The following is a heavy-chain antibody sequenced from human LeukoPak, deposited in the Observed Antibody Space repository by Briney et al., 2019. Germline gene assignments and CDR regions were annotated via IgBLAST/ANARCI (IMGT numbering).Heavy chain of an antibody. D-gene: IGHD5-18*01. Sequence: GGSLRLSCAASGFTVSSNYMSWVRQAPGKGLEWVSVIYSGGSTYYADSVKGRFTISRDNSKNTLYLQMNSLRAEDTAVYYCAREMWDSYGCVDCWGQGTLVTVSS. CDR2: IYSGGST. CDR1: GFTVSSNY. V-gene: IGHV3-66*01. CDR3: AREMWDSYGCVDC. J-gene: IGHJ4*02.